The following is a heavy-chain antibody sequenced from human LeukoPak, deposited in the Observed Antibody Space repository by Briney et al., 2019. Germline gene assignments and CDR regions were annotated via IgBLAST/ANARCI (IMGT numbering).Heavy chain of an antibody. Sequence: ASVKVSCKASGYTFTSYEINWVRQATGQGLEWMGWMNPNSGNTGYAQKFQGRVTMTRNTSISTAYMELSSLRSEDTAVYYCARGFVVVVAATLGPSFDYWGQGTLVTVSS. CDR3: ARGFVVVVAATLGPSFDY. CDR1: GYTFTSYE. D-gene: IGHD2-15*01. J-gene: IGHJ4*02. CDR2: MNPNSGNT. V-gene: IGHV1-8*01.